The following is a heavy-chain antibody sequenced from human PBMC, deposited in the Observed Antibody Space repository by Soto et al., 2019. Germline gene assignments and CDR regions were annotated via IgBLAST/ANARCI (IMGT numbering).Heavy chain of an antibody. CDR2: INHSGST. CDR1: GGSFSGYY. CDR3: ARAPLITIFGVVNRGMDV. Sequence: QVQLQQWGAGLLKPSETLSLTCAVYGGSFSGYYWSWIRQPPGKGLEWIGEINHSGSTNYNPSLMSRVTISVDTSKNQFSLKLSSVTAADTAVYYCARAPLITIFGVVNRGMDVWGQGTTVTVSS. J-gene: IGHJ6*02. V-gene: IGHV4-34*01. D-gene: IGHD3-3*01.